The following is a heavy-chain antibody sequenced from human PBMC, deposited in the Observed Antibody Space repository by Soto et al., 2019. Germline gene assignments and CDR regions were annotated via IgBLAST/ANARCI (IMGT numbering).Heavy chain of an antibody. CDR2: TYYWSKWYN. Sequence: SQTLSLTCAISGDSVSSNRAAWDWVRQSPSRGLGWLGRTYYWSKWYNEYAGSVKSRITINPDTSKNKLSLQMTSVTSEDTALYYCARERVRYSRSSADAFDIWGQGTMVTVSS. CDR3: ARERVRYSRSSADAFDI. CDR1: GDSVSSNRAA. J-gene: IGHJ3*02. D-gene: IGHD6-13*01. V-gene: IGHV6-1*01.